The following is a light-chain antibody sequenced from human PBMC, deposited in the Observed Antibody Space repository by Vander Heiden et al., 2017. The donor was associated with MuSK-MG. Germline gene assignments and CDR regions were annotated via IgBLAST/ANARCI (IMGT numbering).Light chain of an antibody. CDR3: QVWDSSSDHPSVV. CDR2: YDS. Sequence: SYVLTQPPSVSVAPGKTARITCGGNNIGSKSVHGYQQKPGQAPVLVIYYDSDRPSGIPERFSGSNSGNTATLTISRVEAGDEADYYCQVWDSSSDHPSVVFGGGTKLTGL. CDR1: NIGSKS. J-gene: IGLJ2*01. V-gene: IGLV3-21*04.